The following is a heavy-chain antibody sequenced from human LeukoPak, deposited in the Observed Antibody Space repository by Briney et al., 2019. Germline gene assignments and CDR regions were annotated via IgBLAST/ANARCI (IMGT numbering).Heavy chain of an antibody. CDR2: IYSGGST. CDR1: EFSVGSNY. CDR3: AKDTTIAAAGTSFDY. D-gene: IGHD6-13*01. J-gene: IGHJ4*02. V-gene: IGHV3-53*01. Sequence: GGSLRLSCAASEFSVGSNYMTWVRQAPRKGLEWVSLIYSGGSTYYAVSVKGRFTISRDNSKNTLYLQMNSLRADDTAVYYCAKDTTIAAAGTSFDYWGQGTLVTVSS.